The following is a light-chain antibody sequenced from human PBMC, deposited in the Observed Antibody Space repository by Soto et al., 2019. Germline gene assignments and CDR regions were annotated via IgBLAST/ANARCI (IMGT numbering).Light chain of an antibody. CDR3: AAWDDTLSGWV. J-gene: IGLJ3*02. CDR1: SSNIGRNY. CDR2: RNN. V-gene: IGLV1-47*01. Sequence: QSVLTQPPSASGAPGQRVTISCSGSSSNIGRNYVYWYQQLPGTAPKVLIYRNNQRPSGVPDRVSGSKSGTSASLAISGLRSEDEVDYYCAAWDDTLSGWVFGGGTKLTVL.